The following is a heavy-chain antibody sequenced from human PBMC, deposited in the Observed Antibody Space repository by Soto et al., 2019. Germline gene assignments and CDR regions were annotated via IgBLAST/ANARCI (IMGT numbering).Heavy chain of an antibody. Sequence: ASVKVSCKASGYTFTSYDINWVRQATGQGLEWMGWMNPSSGNTGYAQRFQGRVTMTRNTSISTAYMELSSLRSEDTAVYYCARERITIFGVVIRVYGMDVWGQGTTVTVSS. J-gene: IGHJ6*02. D-gene: IGHD3-3*01. CDR3: ARERITIFGVVIRVYGMDV. CDR2: MNPSSGNT. CDR1: GYTFTSYD. V-gene: IGHV1-8*01.